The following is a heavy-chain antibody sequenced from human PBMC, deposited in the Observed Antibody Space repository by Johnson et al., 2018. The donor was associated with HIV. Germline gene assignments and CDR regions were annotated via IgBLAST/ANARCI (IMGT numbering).Heavy chain of an antibody. D-gene: IGHD1-26*01. V-gene: IGHV3-15*01. CDR2: IKSKIDGGTT. Sequence: VQLVESGGGLVKPGGSLRLSCAASGFTFSNAWMTWVRQAPGKGLEWVGRIKSKIDGGTTDYAASVKGRFSISRDDAKNTLYLQMNSLETEDTAVYYCTAPIVGAIDAFDIWGQGTKVTVSS. CDR1: GFTFSNAW. J-gene: IGHJ3*02. CDR3: TAPIVGAIDAFDI.